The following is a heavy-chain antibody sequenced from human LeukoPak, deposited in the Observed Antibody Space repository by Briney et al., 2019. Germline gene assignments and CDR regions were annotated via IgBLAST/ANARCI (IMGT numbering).Heavy chain of an antibody. Sequence: ASVKISCKASGYTFTGYYMHWVRQAPGQGLEWMGWINPNSGGTNYAQKFQGRVTMTRDTSINTAYMELSSLRFDDTAVYYCARDLPVWDAFDIWGQGTMVTVSS. D-gene: IGHD2-21*01. V-gene: IGHV1-2*02. CDR2: INPNSGGT. CDR1: GYTFTGYY. J-gene: IGHJ3*02. CDR3: ARDLPVWDAFDI.